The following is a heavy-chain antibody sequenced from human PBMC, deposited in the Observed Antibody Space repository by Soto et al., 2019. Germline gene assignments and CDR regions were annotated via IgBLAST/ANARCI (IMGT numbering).Heavy chain of an antibody. CDR1: GGSFSGYY. Sequence: SETLSLTCAVYGGSFSGYYWSWIRQPPGKGLEWIGEINHSGSTNYNPSLKSRVTISVDTSKNQFSLKLSSVTAADTAVYYCEGTMGYCSGGSCCKNWFDPWGQGTLVTVS. J-gene: IGHJ5*02. V-gene: IGHV4-34*01. D-gene: IGHD2-15*01. CDR3: EGTMGYCSGGSCCKNWFDP. CDR2: INHSGST.